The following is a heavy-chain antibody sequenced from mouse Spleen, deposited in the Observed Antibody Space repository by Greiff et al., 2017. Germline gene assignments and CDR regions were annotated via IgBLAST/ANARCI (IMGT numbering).Heavy chain of an antibody. CDR2: ISSGGGNT. J-gene: IGHJ4*01. V-gene: IGHV5-9*04. CDR1: GFTFSSYA. D-gene: IGHD1-1*01. CDR3: ARRGSSWAMDY. Sequence: EVKLVESGGGLVKRGGSLKLSCAASGFTFSSYAMSWVRQTPEKRLEWVATISSGGGNTYYPDSVKGRFTISRDNAKNTLYLQMSSLKSEDTAMYYCARRGSSWAMDYWGQGTSVTVSS.